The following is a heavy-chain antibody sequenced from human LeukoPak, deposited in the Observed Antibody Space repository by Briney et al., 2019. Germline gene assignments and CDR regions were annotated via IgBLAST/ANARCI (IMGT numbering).Heavy chain of an antibody. D-gene: IGHD5-24*01. Sequence: SETLSLTCAVSGGSISSGGYSWSWIRQPPGKGLEWIGYIYHSESTYYNPSLKSRVTISVDRSKNQFSLKLSSVTAEDTAVYYCARDQTSRDGYKNQLGYYYYGMDVWGQGTTVTVSS. V-gene: IGHV4-30-2*01. CDR3: ARDQTSRDGYKNQLGYYYYGMDV. CDR2: IYHSEST. CDR1: GGSISSGGYS. J-gene: IGHJ6*02.